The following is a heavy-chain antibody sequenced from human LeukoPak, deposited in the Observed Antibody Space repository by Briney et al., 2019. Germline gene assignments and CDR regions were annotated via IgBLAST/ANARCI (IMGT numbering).Heavy chain of an antibody. CDR1: GFTFSSYA. D-gene: IGHD6-13*01. J-gene: IGHJ3*02. CDR3: AKGRSSSGYGRDAFDI. Sequence: GGSLRLSCAASGFTFSSYAMHWVRQAPGKGLEWVAVISYDGSNKYYADSVKGRFTISRDNSKNTLYLQMNSLRAEDTAVYYCAKGRSSSGYGRDAFDIWGQGTMVTVSS. CDR2: ISYDGSNK. V-gene: IGHV3-30-3*01.